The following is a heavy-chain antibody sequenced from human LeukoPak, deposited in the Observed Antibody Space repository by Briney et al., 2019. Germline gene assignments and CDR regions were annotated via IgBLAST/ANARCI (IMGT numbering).Heavy chain of an antibody. Sequence: GGSLRLSCEASGFTFGSHAMYWVRQAPGKGLEWVAGIFGSGGSPHYADPAEGRFTISRDNSRNTVYLQINSLRAEDTAVYYCGKTTVGYSSGQKPAWPVDYWGQGTLVTVSS. J-gene: IGHJ4*02. CDR2: IFGSGGSP. CDR1: GFTFGSHA. D-gene: IGHD5-18*01. CDR3: GKTTVGYSSGQKPAWPVDY. V-gene: IGHV3-23*01.